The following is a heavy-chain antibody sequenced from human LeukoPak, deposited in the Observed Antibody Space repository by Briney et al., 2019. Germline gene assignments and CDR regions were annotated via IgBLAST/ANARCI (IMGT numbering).Heavy chain of an antibody. Sequence: SETLSLTCTVSGGSISSYYWSWIRQPPGKGLEWIGYIYTSGSTNYNPSLKSRVTISVDTSKNQFSLKLSSVTAADTAVYYCARGGVWDGGRSEGSFDYWGQGTLVTVSS. CDR3: ARGGVWDGGRSEGSFDY. D-gene: IGHD1-26*01. V-gene: IGHV4-4*09. CDR2: IYTSGST. J-gene: IGHJ4*02. CDR1: GGSISSYY.